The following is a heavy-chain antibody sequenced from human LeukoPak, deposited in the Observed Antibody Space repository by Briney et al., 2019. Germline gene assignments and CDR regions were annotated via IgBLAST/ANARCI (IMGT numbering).Heavy chain of an antibody. CDR1: GFTFSDHY. CDR3: ARDLQPELDY. D-gene: IGHD6-13*01. J-gene: IGHJ4*02. V-gene: IGHV3-72*01. Sequence: PGGSLRLSCAASGFTFSDHYIDWVRQAPGKGLEWVGRSRNKANSYTTEYAASVAGRFTISRDDSKNTLYLQMNSLKTDDTAVYYCARDLQPELDYWGQGTLVTVSS. CDR2: SRNKANSYTT.